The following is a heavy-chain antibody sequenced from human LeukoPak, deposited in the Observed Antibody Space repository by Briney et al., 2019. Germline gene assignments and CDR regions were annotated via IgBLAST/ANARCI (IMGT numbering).Heavy chain of an antibody. D-gene: IGHD2-15*01. V-gene: IGHV3-30*18. J-gene: IGHJ4*02. CDR2: ISYDGSNK. CDR1: GFTFSSYG. Sequence: PGGSLRLSCAASGFTFSSYGMHWVRQAPGKGLEWVAVISYDGSNKYYADSVKGRFTISGDNSKNTLYLQMNSLRAEDTAVYYCAKGEYIVVVVAALYYWGQGTLVTVSS. CDR3: AKGEYIVVVVAALYY.